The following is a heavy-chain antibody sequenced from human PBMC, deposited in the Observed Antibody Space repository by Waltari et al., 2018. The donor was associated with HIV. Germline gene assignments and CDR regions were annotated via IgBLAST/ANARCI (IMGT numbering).Heavy chain of an antibody. D-gene: IGHD3-10*01. CDR3: ASTYGSGSSYFYYYYMDV. CDR1: GYTLTGSY. J-gene: IGHJ6*03. Sequence: QVHLVQSGAEVKKPGASVKVSCKASGYTLTGSYLHWVRQAPGQGVEWMGRINPNSGGANYAQKFQGRVTMTRDTSISTAYMELSGLRSDDTAVYYCASTYGSGSSYFYYYYMDVWGKGTTVTVSS. V-gene: IGHV1-2*06. CDR2: INPNSGGA.